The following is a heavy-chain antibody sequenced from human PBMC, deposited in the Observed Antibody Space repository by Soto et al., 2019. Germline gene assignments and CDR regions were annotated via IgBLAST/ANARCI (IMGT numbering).Heavy chain of an antibody. CDR1: GFTFNNYA. CDR3: AQGQSGSGRLTPRVDF. CDR2: ISGGGFNT. Sequence: EVQLLESRGGLVQPGGSLRLSCAASGFTFNNYAMTWVRQAPGKVLEWVSAISGGGFNTSYADSVTGRFTFSRDGSTSTMYPQMSSLRDEDTALYYSAQGQSGSGRLTPRVDFWGQGTLVTVSS. J-gene: IGHJ4*02. D-gene: IGHD3-10*01. V-gene: IGHV3-23*01.